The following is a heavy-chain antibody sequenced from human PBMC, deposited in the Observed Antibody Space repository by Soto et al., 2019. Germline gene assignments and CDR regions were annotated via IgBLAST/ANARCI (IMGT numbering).Heavy chain of an antibody. CDR3: ARERIMVRGVLY. CDR2: IIPIFGTA. V-gene: IGHV1-69*13. CDR1: GGTFSSYA. Sequence: GASVKVSCKASGGTFSSYAISWVRQAPGQGLEWMGGIIPIFGTANYAQKFQGRVTITADESTSTAYMELSSLRSEDTAVYYCARERIMVRGVLYWGQGTLVTVSS. J-gene: IGHJ4*02. D-gene: IGHD3-10*01.